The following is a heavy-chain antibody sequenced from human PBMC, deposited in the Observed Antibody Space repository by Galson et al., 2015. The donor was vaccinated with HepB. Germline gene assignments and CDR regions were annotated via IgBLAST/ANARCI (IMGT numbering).Heavy chain of an antibody. J-gene: IGHJ6*02. CDR3: AKTVVPFIYYYYGMDV. V-gene: IGHV3-23*01. CDR1: GFTFSSYA. Sequence: SLRLSCAASGFTFSSYAMSWVRQAPGKGLEWVSAISGSGGSTYYADSVKGRFTISRDNSKNTLYLQMNSLRAEDTAVYYCAKTVVPFIYYYYGMDVWGQGTTVTVSS. D-gene: IGHD2-2*01. CDR2: ISGSGGST.